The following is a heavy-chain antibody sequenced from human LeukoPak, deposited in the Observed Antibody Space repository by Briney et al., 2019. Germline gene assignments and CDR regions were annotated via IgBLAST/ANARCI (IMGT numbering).Heavy chain of an antibody. CDR2: MNPNSGNT. Sequence: ASVKVSCKASGYTFTSYDINWVRQATGQGLEWMGWMNPNSGNTGYAQKFQGRVTMTRNTSISTAYMELSSLRSEDTAVYYCARVRGTGWQWLVAGGDYYYYYGMDVWGQGTTVTVSS. V-gene: IGHV1-8*01. CDR1: GYTFTSYD. J-gene: IGHJ6*02. CDR3: ARVRGTGWQWLVAGGDYYYYYGMDV. D-gene: IGHD6-19*01.